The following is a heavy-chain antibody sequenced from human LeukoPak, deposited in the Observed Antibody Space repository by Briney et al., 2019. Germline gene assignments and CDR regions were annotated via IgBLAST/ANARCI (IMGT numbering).Heavy chain of an antibody. CDR2: ISYDGSNK. Sequence: GGSLRLSCAASGFTFSNYAMHWVRQASGKGLEWVALISYDGSNKYCADSVKGRFTISRDNSKNTLYLQMNSLRAEDTAVYYCAKGLSMVATTGFDYWGQGTLVTVSS. J-gene: IGHJ4*02. CDR1: GFTFSNYA. CDR3: AKGLSMVATTGFDY. D-gene: IGHD5-12*01. V-gene: IGHV3-30*18.